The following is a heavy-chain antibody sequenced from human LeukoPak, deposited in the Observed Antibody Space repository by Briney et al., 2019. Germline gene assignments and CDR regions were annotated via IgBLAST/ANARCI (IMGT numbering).Heavy chain of an antibody. CDR3: AKGGVWFGDLYNP. CDR1: VFTFSSYA. Sequence: GGCLRLSCAASVFTFSSYALSWVRQAPGKGLEWVSAISGSGGSTYYAESVKGRFTISRDNSKNTLYLQMNSLRAEDTAVYYCAKGGVWFGDLYNPWGQGTLVTVSS. J-gene: IGHJ5*02. V-gene: IGHV3-23*01. D-gene: IGHD3-10*01. CDR2: ISGSGGST.